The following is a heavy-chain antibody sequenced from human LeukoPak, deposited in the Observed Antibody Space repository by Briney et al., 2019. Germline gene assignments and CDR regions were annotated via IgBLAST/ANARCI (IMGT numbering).Heavy chain of an antibody. D-gene: IGHD3-3*02. V-gene: IGHV4-39*07. CDR3: ARGRAFFD. CDR1: GGSISSSSYY. Sequence: PSETLSLTCTVSGGSISSSSYYWGWIRQPPGKGLEWIGSIYYSGSTYYNLSLKSRVTISVDTSKNQFSLKLSSVTAADTAVYYCARGRAFFDWGQGTLVTVSS. CDR2: IYYSGST. J-gene: IGHJ4*02.